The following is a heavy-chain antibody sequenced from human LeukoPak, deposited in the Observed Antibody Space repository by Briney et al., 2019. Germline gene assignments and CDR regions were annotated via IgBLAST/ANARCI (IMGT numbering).Heavy chain of an antibody. CDR2: IYYSGST. CDR3: ARWGANWNDLGPDY. Sequence: SETLSLTCTVSGGSISSYYWSWIRQPPGKGLEWIGYIYYSGSTNYNPSLKSRVTISVDTSKNQFSLKLSSVTAADTAVYYCARWGANWNDLGPDYWGQGTLVTVSS. J-gene: IGHJ4*02. V-gene: IGHV4-59*01. D-gene: IGHD1-20*01. CDR1: GGSISSYY.